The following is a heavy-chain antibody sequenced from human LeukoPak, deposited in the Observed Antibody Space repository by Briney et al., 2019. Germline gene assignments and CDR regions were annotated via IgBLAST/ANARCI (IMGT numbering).Heavy chain of an antibody. D-gene: IGHD5-24*01. Sequence: ASVKVSCKASGYTFTGYYMHWVRQAPGQGLEWMGWVNPNSGGTNYAQKFQGRVTMTRDTSISTAYMELSRLRSDDTAVYYCARPRDGYNWFLDYWGQGTLVTVSS. J-gene: IGHJ4*02. CDR3: ARPRDGYNWFLDY. CDR2: VNPNSGGT. CDR1: GYTFTGYY. V-gene: IGHV1-2*02.